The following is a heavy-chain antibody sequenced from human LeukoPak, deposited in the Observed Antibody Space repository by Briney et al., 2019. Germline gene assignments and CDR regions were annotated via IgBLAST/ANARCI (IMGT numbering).Heavy chain of an antibody. CDR2: IYYSGST. D-gene: IGHD6-25*01. V-gene: IGHV4-59*01. CDR1: GGSISSYY. Sequence: SETLSLTCTVAGGSISSYYWSWIRQPPGKGLEWIGYIYYSGSTNYNPSLKSRVTISVDPSKNQFSLKLSSVTAADTDVYYCARSAPADDRFYYYGMDVWGQGTTVTVSS. CDR3: ARSAPADDRFYYYGMDV. J-gene: IGHJ6*02.